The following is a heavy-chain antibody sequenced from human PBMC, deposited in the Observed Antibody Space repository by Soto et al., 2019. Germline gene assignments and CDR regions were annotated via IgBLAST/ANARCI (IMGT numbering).Heavy chain of an antibody. CDR1: GFSLSTAGKS. Sequence: QITLKESGPTLVKPTQTLTLTCTFSGFSLSTAGKSVAWIRQPPGKALEWLSVIYWDDDKRYSPSLKSRLTIAKDTSKNQVVLKMTNMDPLDPGTYYCAHSRGDGDYFPYWGQGTLVSVSS. J-gene: IGHJ4*02. D-gene: IGHD3-16*01. V-gene: IGHV2-5*02. CDR3: AHSRGDGDYFPY. CDR2: IYWDDDK.